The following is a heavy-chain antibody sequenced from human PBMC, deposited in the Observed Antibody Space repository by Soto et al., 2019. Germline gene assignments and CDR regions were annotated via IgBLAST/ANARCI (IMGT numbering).Heavy chain of an antibody. CDR1: GYTFTSYY. CDR2: VNPGGGST. J-gene: IGHJ4*02. CDR3: ARYEGSGWFDY. V-gene: IGHV1-46*01. Sequence: GASVKVSCKASGYTFTSYYMHWVRQAPGQGLEWMGIVNPGGGSTSYAQKFQGRVTMTRDTSPSTVYMELSSLISEDTAVYYCARYEGSGWFDYWGQGTLVTVSS. D-gene: IGHD6-19*01.